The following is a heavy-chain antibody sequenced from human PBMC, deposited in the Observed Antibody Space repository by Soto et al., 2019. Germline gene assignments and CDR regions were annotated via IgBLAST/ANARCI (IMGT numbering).Heavy chain of an antibody. D-gene: IGHD6-19*01. J-gene: IGHJ5*02. CDR1: GYTFTGYY. V-gene: IGHV1-2*02. CDR3: ARVRPAEWLLPWFDP. Sequence: ASVKVSCKASGYTFTGYYMHWVRQAPGQGLEWMGWINPNSGGTNYAQKFQGRVTMTRDTSISTAYMELSRLRSDDTAVYYCARVRPAEWLLPWFDPWGQGTLVTVSS. CDR2: INPNSGGT.